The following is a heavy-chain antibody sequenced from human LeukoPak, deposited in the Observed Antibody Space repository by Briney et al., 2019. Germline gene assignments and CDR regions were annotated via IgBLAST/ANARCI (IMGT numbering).Heavy chain of an antibody. CDR3: ARGHSSGWYVGPFDY. D-gene: IGHD6-19*01. J-gene: IGHJ4*02. Sequence: ASVKVSCKASGYTFTGYYMHWVRQAPGQGLEWMGWINPNSGGTNYAQKFQGRVTMTRDTSTSTVYMELSSLRSEDTAVYYCARGHSSGWYVGPFDYWGQGTLVTVSS. V-gene: IGHV1-2*02. CDR2: INPNSGGT. CDR1: GYTFTGYY.